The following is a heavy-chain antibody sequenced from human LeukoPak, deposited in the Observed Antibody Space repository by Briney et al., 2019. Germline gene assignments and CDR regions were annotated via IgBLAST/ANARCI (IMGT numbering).Heavy chain of an antibody. CDR1: GFPFSTPA. CDR3: AREGPDY. CDR2: IPGGSGAI. Sequence: GGPLRLSWEAPGFPFSTPAMNGVGQAPGKGLEWVSYIPGGSGAIHYADSVRGRFTISRDNAKSSLYLQMNSLRVEDTAVYYCAREGPDYWGQGTLVTVSS. V-gene: IGHV3-48*01. J-gene: IGHJ4*02.